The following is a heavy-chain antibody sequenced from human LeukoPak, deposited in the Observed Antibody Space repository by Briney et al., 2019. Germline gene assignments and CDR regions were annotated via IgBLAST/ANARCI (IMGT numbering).Heavy chain of an antibody. CDR1: GYTFTGYY. CDR2: INPNSGGT. D-gene: IGHD2-2*01. CDR3: AREDIVVVPAAIYGIYGMDV. V-gene: IGHV1-2*02. J-gene: IGHJ6*02. Sequence: ASVKVSCKASGYTFTGYYMHWVRQAPGQGLEWMGWINPNSGGTNYAQKFQDRVTMTRDTSISTAYMELSRLRSDDTAVYYCAREDIVVVPAAIYGIYGMDVWGQGTTVTVSS.